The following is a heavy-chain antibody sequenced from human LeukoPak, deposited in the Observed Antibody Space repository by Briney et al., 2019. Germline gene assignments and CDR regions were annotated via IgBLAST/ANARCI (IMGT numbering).Heavy chain of an antibody. Sequence: GGSLRLSSAASGFTFSSYSMNWVRQAPEKGLEWVSSISSSSSYIYYAVSVKGRFTISRDNAKNSLYLQMNSLGAEDTAVYYCARDVLRYFDWAPQYYYYYYGMDVWGQGTTVTVSS. CDR2: ISSSSSYI. D-gene: IGHD3-9*01. J-gene: IGHJ6*02. CDR1: GFTFSSYS. CDR3: ARDVLRYFDWAPQYYYYYYGMDV. V-gene: IGHV3-21*01.